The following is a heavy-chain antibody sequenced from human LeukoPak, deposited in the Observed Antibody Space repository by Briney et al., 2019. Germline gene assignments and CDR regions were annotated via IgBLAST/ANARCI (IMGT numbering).Heavy chain of an antibody. D-gene: IGHD3-3*01. Sequence: PSETLSLTCTVPGGSISSYNWSWIWHPPREGLGWRGCVYYSGSAAYNPSLTSRVIISVDTSKNQFSLSLISVTAADTAVYYCARDGVSALNLYSDLWGRGTLVTVSS. V-gene: IGHV4-59*01. CDR1: GGSISSYN. J-gene: IGHJ2*01. CDR3: ARDGVSALNLYSDL. CDR2: VYYSGSA.